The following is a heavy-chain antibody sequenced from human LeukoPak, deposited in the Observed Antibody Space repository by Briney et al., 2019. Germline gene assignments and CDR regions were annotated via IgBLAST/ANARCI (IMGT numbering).Heavy chain of an antibody. V-gene: IGHV3-7*01. D-gene: IGHD2-2*01. J-gene: IGHJ4*02. CDR2: VNPDMSEK. CDR3: ARDGLPVALDK. CDR1: GFTLSSHS. Sequence: TGGSLRLSCAASGFTLSSHSMNWVRQAPGKGLEWIANVNPDMSEKNYVESVKGRFTISRDKVKNSLYLQMNSLRGDDTAVYYCARDGLPVALDKWGQGTLVTVSS.